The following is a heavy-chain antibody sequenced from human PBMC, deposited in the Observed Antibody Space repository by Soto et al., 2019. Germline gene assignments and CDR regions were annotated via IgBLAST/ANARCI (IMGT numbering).Heavy chain of an antibody. CDR1: GFTFTTSA. V-gene: IGHV3-23*01. CDR2: MSATGRTT. J-gene: IGHJ4*02. CDR3: AKWGAKDPVPGTRSLGY. D-gene: IGHD3-16*01. Sequence: GGSLRLSCAASGFTFTTSAMSWVRQAPGKGLEWVSGMSATGRTTYYPDSVRGRFTISRDTSKNTLFLEMNSLRAEDTAIYYCAKWGAKDPVPGTRSLGYWGQGILVTVSS.